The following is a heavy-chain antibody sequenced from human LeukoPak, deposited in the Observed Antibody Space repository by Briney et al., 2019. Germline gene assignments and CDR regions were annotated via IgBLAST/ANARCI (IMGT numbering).Heavy chain of an antibody. Sequence: PSETLSLTCTVSGGSISSYYWSWIRQPPGGGLEWIGYIYYSGSTNYNPSLKSRVTISVDTSKNQFSLKLSSVTAADTAMYYCAKGLTGYYLAPFDYWGQGTLVTVSS. J-gene: IGHJ4*02. CDR2: IYYSGST. CDR3: AKGLTGYYLAPFDY. CDR1: GGSISSYY. V-gene: IGHV4-59*01. D-gene: IGHD3-9*01.